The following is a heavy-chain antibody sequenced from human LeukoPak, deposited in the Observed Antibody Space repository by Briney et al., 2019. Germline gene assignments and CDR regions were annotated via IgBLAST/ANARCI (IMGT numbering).Heavy chain of an antibody. V-gene: IGHV3-11*01. D-gene: IGHD1-26*01. J-gene: IGHJ4*02. CDR1: GFRFSGHY. Sequence: PGGSLRLSCAASGFRFSGHYMSWIRQAPGKGLEWISYITNCGDFVNYADSVKGRFTISRDNAKNSLYLQMNSLRAEDTAVYYCAREARATPDFWGQGTVVTVSS. CDR2: ITNCGDFV. CDR3: AREARATPDF.